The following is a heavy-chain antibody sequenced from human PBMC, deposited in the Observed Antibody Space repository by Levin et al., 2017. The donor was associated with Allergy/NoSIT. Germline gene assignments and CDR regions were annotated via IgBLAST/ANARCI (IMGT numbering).Heavy chain of an antibody. CDR2: ISSSGRDT. CDR3: AKYTVTTSLGEH. CDR1: GFTFSTYA. Sequence: TGGSLRLSCAASGFTFSTYAMAWVRQAPGKGLEWVSGISSSGRDTHYANSVKGRFTISRDNSKNTLFLQMNSLRLDDTAVYFCAKYTVTTSLGEHWGQGTLVTVSS. J-gene: IGHJ4*02. D-gene: IGHD4-17*01. V-gene: IGHV3-23*01.